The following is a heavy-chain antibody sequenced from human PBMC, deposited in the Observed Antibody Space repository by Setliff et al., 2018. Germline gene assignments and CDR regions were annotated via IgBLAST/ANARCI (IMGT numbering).Heavy chain of an antibody. CDR3: AGGAFGSRWYVRPWFDP. V-gene: IGHV4-34*01. D-gene: IGHD6-13*01. J-gene: IGHJ5*02. CDR2: IDQSGST. CDR1: GDSFSGYF. Sequence: PSETLSLTCAVYGDSFSGYFWTWIRQPPGKGLEWIGDIDQSGSTNYNPSLKSRLTISVDTSKNQFSLSLSSVTAADTAVYYCAGGAFGSRWYVRPWFDPWGQGTLGTV.